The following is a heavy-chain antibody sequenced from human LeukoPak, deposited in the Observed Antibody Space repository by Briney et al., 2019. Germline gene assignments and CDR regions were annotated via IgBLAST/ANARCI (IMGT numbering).Heavy chain of an antibody. J-gene: IGHJ6*02. D-gene: IGHD2-21*02. V-gene: IGHV3-64*01. CDR1: GFTFSSYA. CDR2: ISSNGGST. CDR3: ARAPVFRGGDWNYYYGMDV. Sequence: GGSLRLSCAASGFTFSSYAMHWVRQAPGKGLEYVSAISSNGGSTYYANSVKGRFTISRDNSKNTLYLQMGSLRAEDMAVYYCARAPVFRGGDWNYYYGMDVWGQGTTVTVSS.